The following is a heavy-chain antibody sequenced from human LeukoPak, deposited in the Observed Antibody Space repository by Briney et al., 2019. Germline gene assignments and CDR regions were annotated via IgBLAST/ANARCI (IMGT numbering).Heavy chain of an antibody. J-gene: IGHJ4*02. CDR3: ARVGGHCTSTSCPPPDY. CDR1: GFSFSSYS. D-gene: IGHD2-2*01. V-gene: IGHV3-48*04. CDR2: ISSGSSTI. Sequence: PGDSLRLSCAASGFSFSSYSMNWVRQAPGKGLEWVSYISSGSSTIYYAYSVKGRFTISRDNAKSSVFLQMNSLRAEDTAVYYCARVGGHCTSTSCPPPDYWGQGTLVTVSS.